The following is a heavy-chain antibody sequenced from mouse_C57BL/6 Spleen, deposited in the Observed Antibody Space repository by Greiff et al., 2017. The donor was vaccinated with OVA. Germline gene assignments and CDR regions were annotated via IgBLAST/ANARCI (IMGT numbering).Heavy chain of an antibody. D-gene: IGHD1-1*01. Sequence: VQLKQSGPELVKPGASVKIPCKASGYTFTDYNMDWVKQSHGKSLEWIGDINPNNGGTIYNQKFKGKATLTVDKSSSTAYMELRSLTSEDTAVYYCARGVFITTVVAYYFDYWGQGTTLTVSS. V-gene: IGHV1-18*01. CDR2: INPNNGGT. CDR1: GYTFTDYN. J-gene: IGHJ2*01. CDR3: ARGVFITTVVAYYFDY.